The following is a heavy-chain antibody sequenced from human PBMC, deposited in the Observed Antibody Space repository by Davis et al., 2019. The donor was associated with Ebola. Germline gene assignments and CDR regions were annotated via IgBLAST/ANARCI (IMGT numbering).Heavy chain of an antibody. Sequence: AASVKVSCKASGGTFSGYVINWVRQAPGQGLEWMGRIIPILARATYAQRFQGRVTITADKSTATAYLELRSLGSDDTAVYYCASRDWGDSGYDGVKYFDLWGQGTLVTVSS. V-gene: IGHV1-69*04. D-gene: IGHD5-12*01. CDR2: IIPILARA. J-gene: IGHJ4*02. CDR3: ASRDWGDSGYDGVKYFDL. CDR1: GGTFSGYV.